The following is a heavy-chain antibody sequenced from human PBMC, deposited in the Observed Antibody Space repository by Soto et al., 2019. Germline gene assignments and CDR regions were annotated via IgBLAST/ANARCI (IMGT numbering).Heavy chain of an antibody. Sequence: SGGSLRLSCAASGFTFSSYWMHWVRQAPGKGLVWVSRINSDGSSTSYADSVKGRFTISRDNAKNTLYLQMNSLRAEDTAVYYCARDQCSSTSCHAEYYYYYGMDVWGQGTTVTVSS. V-gene: IGHV3-74*01. CDR3: ARDQCSSTSCHAEYYYYYGMDV. CDR2: INSDGSST. D-gene: IGHD2-2*01. J-gene: IGHJ6*02. CDR1: GFTFSSYW.